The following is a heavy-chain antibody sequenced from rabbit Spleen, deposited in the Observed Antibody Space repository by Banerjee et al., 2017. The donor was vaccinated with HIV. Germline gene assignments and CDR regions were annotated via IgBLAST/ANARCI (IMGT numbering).Heavy chain of an antibody. CDR2: INTYTGKS. CDR3: ARDAASAGGRYAVRLNL. D-gene: IGHD8-1*01. J-gene: IGHJ3*01. V-gene: IGHV1S45*01. Sequence: QEQLEESGGGLVKPEGSLTLTCKASGFSFSDGDVMCWVRQAPGKGLEWIACINTYTGKSVYASWATGRFTVSRTSSTTVTLQMTSLTAADTATYFCARDAASAGGRYAVRLNLWGQGTLVTVS. CDR1: GFSFSDGDV.